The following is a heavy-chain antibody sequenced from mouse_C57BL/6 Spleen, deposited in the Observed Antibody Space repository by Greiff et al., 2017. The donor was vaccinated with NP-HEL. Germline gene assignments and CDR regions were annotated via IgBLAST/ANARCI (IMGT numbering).Heavy chain of an antibody. Sequence: EVKLEESGPGLVKPSQSLSLTCSVTGYSITSGYYWNWIRQFPGNKLEWMGYISYDGSNNYNPSLKNRISITRDTSKNQFFLKLNSVTTEDTATYYCARGDYYGSMYFDVWGTGTTVTVSS. CDR3: ARGDYYGSMYFDV. J-gene: IGHJ1*03. D-gene: IGHD1-1*01. CDR2: ISYDGSN. V-gene: IGHV3-6*01. CDR1: GYSITSGYY.